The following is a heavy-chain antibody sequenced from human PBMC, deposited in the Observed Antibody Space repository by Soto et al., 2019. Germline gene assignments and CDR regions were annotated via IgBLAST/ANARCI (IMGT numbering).Heavy chain of an antibody. CDR2: IYYSGST. V-gene: IGHV4-31*03. J-gene: IGHJ1*01. CDR1: GGSISSGGYY. D-gene: IGHD2-8*02. CDR3: ARSRWTGTYPHDFQP. Sequence: QVQLQESGPELVKPSQTLSHTCTASGGSISSGGYYWRWMRQHPGKGMEWIGYIYYSGSTYYNPSLKSRVTISVDTSNNQCSLKLSSVTAADTAVYYCARSRWTGTYPHDFQPWGQGTLVTVSS.